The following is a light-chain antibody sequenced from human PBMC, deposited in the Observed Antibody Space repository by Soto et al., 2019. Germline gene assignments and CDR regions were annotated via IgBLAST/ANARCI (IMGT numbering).Light chain of an antibody. CDR2: NNN. CDR1: SSNIGSNT. V-gene: IGLV1-44*01. CDR3: AAWDDSLNGLV. J-gene: IGLJ1*01. Sequence: QSVLTQPPSASGTPGQRVTISCSGSSSNIGSNTVNWYQQLPGTAPKLLIYNNNQRHSGVPDRCSGSKSGTSASLAISGPQFEDEGDYYCAAWDDSLNGLVFGTGTKLTVL.